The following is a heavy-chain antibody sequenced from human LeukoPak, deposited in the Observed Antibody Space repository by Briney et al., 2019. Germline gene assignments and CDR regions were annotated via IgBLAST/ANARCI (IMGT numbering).Heavy chain of an antibody. CDR2: IYTSGST. D-gene: IGHD6-19*01. CDR3: ARAQWLDYFDY. Sequence: PSETLSLTCAVYDGSFSGYSWSWIRQPAGKGLEWIGRIYTSGSTNYNPSLKSRVTMSVDTSKNQYSLKLSSVTAADTAVYYCARAQWLDYFDYWGQGTLVTVSS. J-gene: IGHJ4*02. V-gene: IGHV4-59*10. CDR1: DGSFSGYS.